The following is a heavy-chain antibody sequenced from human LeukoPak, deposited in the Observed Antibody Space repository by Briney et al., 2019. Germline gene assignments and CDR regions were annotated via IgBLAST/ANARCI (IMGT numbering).Heavy chain of an antibody. Sequence: SVKVSCKASGGTFSSYTISWVRQAPGQGLEWMGRIIPIFGTANYAQKFQGRVTITTDESTSTAYMELSSLRSEDTAVYYCARDWKKWIQKDWRQGTLVTVSS. J-gene: IGHJ4*02. CDR3: ARDWKKWIQKD. CDR1: GGTFSSYT. CDR2: IIPIFGTA. V-gene: IGHV1-69*05. D-gene: IGHD5-18*01.